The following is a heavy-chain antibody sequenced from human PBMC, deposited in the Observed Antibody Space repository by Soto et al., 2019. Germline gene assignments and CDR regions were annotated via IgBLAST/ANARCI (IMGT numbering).Heavy chain of an antibody. CDR3: AHSGYSYGAYYFDY. Sequence: GPKIVKPTQTLTLSFSFFGLSLRTRGMGVGWIRQPPGKALEWLALIYWDDDKRYSPSLKSRLTITKDTSKNQVVLTMTNMDPVDTATYFCAHSGYSYGAYYFDYWGQGTLVTVSS. CDR2: IYWDDDK. D-gene: IGHD5-18*01. CDR1: GLSLRTRGMG. V-gene: IGHV2-5*02. J-gene: IGHJ4*02.